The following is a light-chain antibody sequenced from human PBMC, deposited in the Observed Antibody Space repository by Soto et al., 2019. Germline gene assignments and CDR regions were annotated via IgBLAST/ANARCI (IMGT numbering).Light chain of an antibody. CDR3: QQSYSTPRT. V-gene: IGKV1-39*01. CDR2: AAS. Sequence: IQLTQSPSSLSSSVGDIFTITCRASQGINTFLAWYQQKAGKAPKLLIYAASTLQSGVPSRFSGSGGGTDFTLSISSVQPEDFATYYCQQSYSTPRTFGQGTKVDIK. J-gene: IGKJ1*01. CDR1: QGINTF.